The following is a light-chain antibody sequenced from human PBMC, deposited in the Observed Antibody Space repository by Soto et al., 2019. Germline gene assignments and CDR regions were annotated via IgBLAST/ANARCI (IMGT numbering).Light chain of an antibody. V-gene: IGLV2-14*03. CDR2: DVS. CDR3: CSYSRSSPYV. J-gene: IGLJ1*01. Sequence: QSALTQPASVSGSPGQSITISCTGTSIDVGAYNYVSWYQHHPGKVPRLMIFDVSNRPSGVSNRFSGSKSGNTASLTISGLQAEDEADYYCCSYSRSSPYVFGAGTKVTVL. CDR1: SIDVGAYNY.